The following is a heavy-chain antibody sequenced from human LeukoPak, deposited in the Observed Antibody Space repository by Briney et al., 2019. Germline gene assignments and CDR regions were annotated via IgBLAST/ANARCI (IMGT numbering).Heavy chain of an antibody. CDR1: ESLVTSYG. CDR2: ISTYNGET. D-gene: IGHD2/OR15-2a*01. Sequence: GASVKVSCKASESLVTSYGISWVRQAPGQGLEWMGWISTYNGETKYARNLQGRVTMTTDASTSTAYMELRSLQSDDTAVYYCARVSRSGNEYYWGQGTLVTVSS. V-gene: IGHV1-18*01. J-gene: IGHJ4*02. CDR3: ARVSRSGNEYY.